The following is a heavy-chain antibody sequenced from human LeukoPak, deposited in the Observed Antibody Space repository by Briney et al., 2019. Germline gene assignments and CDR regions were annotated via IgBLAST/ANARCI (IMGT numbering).Heavy chain of an antibody. CDR2: ISGSGDST. D-gene: IGHD5-12*01. J-gene: IGHJ6*02. CDR1: GFTFSSYA. CDR3: AKEKGYGGYPRDYYYYYGMDV. Sequence: HAGGSLRLSCAASGFTFSSYAMSWVRQTPGKGLEWVSVISGSGDSTYYVDSVKGRFTISRDNPKNTLYLQMNSLRAEDTAVYYCAKEKGYGGYPRDYYYYYGMDVWGQGTTVTVSS. V-gene: IGHV3-23*01.